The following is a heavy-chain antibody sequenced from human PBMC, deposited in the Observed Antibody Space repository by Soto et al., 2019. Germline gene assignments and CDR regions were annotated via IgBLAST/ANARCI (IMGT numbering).Heavy chain of an antibody. CDR3: ARGRDWNHSGGFDY. D-gene: IGHD1-1*01. J-gene: IGHJ4*02. Sequence: QVQLVESGGGVVQPGRSLRLSCAASGFTFSSYGMHWVRQAPGKGLEWVAVIWYDGSNKYYADSVKGRFTISRDNSKNTLDLQMNSVRAEDTAVYYYARGRDWNHSGGFDYWGQGTLVTVSS. V-gene: IGHV3-33*01. CDR1: GFTFSSYG. CDR2: IWYDGSNK.